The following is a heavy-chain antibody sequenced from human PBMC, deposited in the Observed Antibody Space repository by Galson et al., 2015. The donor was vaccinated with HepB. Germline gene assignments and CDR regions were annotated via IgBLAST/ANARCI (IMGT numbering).Heavy chain of an antibody. V-gene: IGHV3-7*01. CDR2: IKQDGSVK. Sequence: SLRLSCAASGFTFSDYWMSWVRQAPGKGLEWVANIKQDGSVKYFADSVKGRFTISRDNAKNSLYLQMNSLGAEDTAVYYCVRNGGAFDYWGQGTLVTVSS. CDR1: GFTFSDYW. D-gene: IGHD3-16*01. J-gene: IGHJ4*02. CDR3: VRNGGAFDY.